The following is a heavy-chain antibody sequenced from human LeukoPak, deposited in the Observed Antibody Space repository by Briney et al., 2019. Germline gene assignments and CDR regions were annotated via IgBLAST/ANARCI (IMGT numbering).Heavy chain of an antibody. CDR3: ARQRVGAVAGNAFDI. Sequence: GAAVKVSRKASGGTFSSYAISWVRQAPGQGLEWMGGIIPIFGTANYAQKFQGRVTITADKSTSTAYMELSSLRSEDTAVYYCARQRVGAVAGNAFDIWGRGTMVTVSS. V-gene: IGHV1-69*06. J-gene: IGHJ3*02. CDR2: IIPIFGTA. CDR1: GGTFSSYA. D-gene: IGHD6-19*01.